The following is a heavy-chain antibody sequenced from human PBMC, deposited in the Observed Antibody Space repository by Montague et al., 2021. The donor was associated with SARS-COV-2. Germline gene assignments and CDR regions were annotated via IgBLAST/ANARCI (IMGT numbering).Heavy chain of an antibody. D-gene: IGHD1-26*01. J-gene: IGHJ2*01. CDR1: GGSFSGYY. Sequence: SETLSLTCAVYGGSFSGYYWSWIRQPPLKGLEWIGIISYSGRPXXXRSXTGRGTLSVDTSNNQLSLRLSSVTAADTAVYYCARQVGGGLWYFDLWGRGTLVTVSS. CDR3: ARQVGGGLWYFDL. CDR2: ISYSGRP. V-gene: IGHV4-34*01.